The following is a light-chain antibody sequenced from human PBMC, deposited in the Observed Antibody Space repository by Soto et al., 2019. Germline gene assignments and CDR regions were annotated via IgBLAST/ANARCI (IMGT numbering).Light chain of an antibody. CDR3: QAWDSSTVV. Sequence: SYELTQPPSVSVSPGQTASITCSGDKLGDKYACWYRQKPGQSPVLVIYQDSKRPSGIPERFSGSNSGNTATLTISGTQAMDEADYYCQAWDSSTVVFGEGTKLTVL. V-gene: IGLV3-1*01. J-gene: IGLJ2*01. CDR2: QDS. CDR1: KLGDKY.